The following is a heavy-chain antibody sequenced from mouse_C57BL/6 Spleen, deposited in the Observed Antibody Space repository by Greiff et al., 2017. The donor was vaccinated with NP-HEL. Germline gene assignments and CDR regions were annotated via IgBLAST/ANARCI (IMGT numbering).Heavy chain of an antibody. D-gene: IGHD3-2*02. CDR2: ISNLAYSI. J-gene: IGHJ4*01. Sequence: EVHLVESGGGLVQPGGSLKLSCAASGFTFSDYGMAWVRQAPRKGPEWVAFISNLAYSIYYADTVTGRFTISRENAKNTLYLEMSSLRSEDTAMYYCARQLRPPYAMDYWGQGTSVTVSS. V-gene: IGHV5-15*01. CDR1: GFTFSDYG. CDR3: ARQLRPPYAMDY.